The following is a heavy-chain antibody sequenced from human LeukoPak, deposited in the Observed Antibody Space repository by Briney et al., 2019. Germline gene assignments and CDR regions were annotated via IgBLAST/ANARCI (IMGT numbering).Heavy chain of an antibody. CDR3: ARDSVGDFGSSSPYFDY. Sequence: GGSLRLSCAASGFTFSDYYMSWIRQAPGKGLEWVSYISSSGRTIYYADSVKGRFTISRDNAKNPLYLQMNSLRAEDTAVYYCARDSVGDFGSSSPYFDYWGQGTLVTVSS. CDR2: ISSSGRTI. D-gene: IGHD6-6*01. CDR1: GFTFSDYY. J-gene: IGHJ4*02. V-gene: IGHV3-11*04.